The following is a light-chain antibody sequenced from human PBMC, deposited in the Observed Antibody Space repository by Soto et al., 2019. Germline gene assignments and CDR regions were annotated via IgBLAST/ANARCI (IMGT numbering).Light chain of an antibody. CDR2: AAS. Sequence: DIQMTQSPSTLSASVGDTVTVTCRASQSVSGWLAWYQQKPGEAPKLLIYAASNLRSGVPSRFSGSGSGADFSLTISSLQPEDVATYYCKQSRSFPLTFGGGTKVDIK. CDR1: QSVSGW. V-gene: IGKV1-12*01. CDR3: KQSRSFPLT. J-gene: IGKJ4*01.